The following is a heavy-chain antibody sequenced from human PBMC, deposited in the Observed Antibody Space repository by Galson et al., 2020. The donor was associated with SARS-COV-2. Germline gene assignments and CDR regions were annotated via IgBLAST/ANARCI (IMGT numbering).Heavy chain of an antibody. CDR3: AKGPNSYSSAWFGIDF. CDR1: GFTFDDYA. Sequence: GGSLRLYCAASGFTFDDYAMHWVRQAPGKGLEWVSVITWTSGTIVYADSVKGRFTISRDNAKNSLYLQMNSLRAEDSAMYYCAKGPNSYSSAWFGIDFWGQGTLVTVSS. D-gene: IGHD6-19*01. V-gene: IGHV3-9*01. J-gene: IGHJ4*02. CDR2: ITWTSGTI.